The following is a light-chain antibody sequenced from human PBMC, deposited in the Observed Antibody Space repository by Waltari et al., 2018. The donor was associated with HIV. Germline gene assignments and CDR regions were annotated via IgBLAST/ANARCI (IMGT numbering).Light chain of an antibody. J-gene: IGLJ2*01. V-gene: IGLV2-14*01. Sequence: QAALTQPASVSGSPGQTITIACSGTSSDVGGYNYRSWYQQRTGKGPTRILSEVTTGRAGVSYRFSGSNAGNTASLTISGLQTEDEAYYYCSSYVSTSSLGLFGGGTKLTVL. CDR3: SSYVSTSSLGL. CDR2: EVT. CDR1: SSDVGGYNY.